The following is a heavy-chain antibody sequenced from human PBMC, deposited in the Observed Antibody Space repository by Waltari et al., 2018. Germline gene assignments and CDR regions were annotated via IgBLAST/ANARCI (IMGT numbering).Heavy chain of an antibody. CDR2: IYTSRRT. Sequence: QVQLQESGPGLVKPSETLSLTCTVSGGSISSYYWSWIRQPAGKGLEWIGRIYTSRRTNYNPSRKSRVTISGDKSKNQFALKLGSVTAADTAVYYCARDSSSWSFDYWGQGTLVTVSS. V-gene: IGHV4-4*07. CDR3: ARDSSSWSFDY. D-gene: IGHD6-13*01. J-gene: IGHJ4*02. CDR1: GGSISSYY.